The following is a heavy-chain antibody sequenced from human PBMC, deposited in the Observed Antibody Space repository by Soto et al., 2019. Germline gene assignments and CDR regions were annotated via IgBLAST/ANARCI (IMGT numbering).Heavy chain of an antibody. CDR1: GYTFTSYA. V-gene: IGHV1-3*01. J-gene: IGHJ4*02. CDR3: ARGPGGPDGPGDY. Sequence: QVQLVQSGAEVKKPGASVKVSCKASGYTFTSYAMQWVRQAPGQRLEWMGWINAGNGNTKYSQKFQGRVTITRDTSARTAYMELSSLRSEDTAVYYCARGPGGPDGPGDYWGQGTLVTVSS. D-gene: IGHD2-15*01. CDR2: INAGNGNT.